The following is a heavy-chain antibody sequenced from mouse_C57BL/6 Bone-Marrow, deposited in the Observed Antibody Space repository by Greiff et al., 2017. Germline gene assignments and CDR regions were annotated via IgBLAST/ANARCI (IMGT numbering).Heavy chain of an antibody. D-gene: IGHD2-4*01. J-gene: IGHJ2*01. CDR3: ARECYDYDVGYFDY. Sequence: EVKVVESGPGMVKPSQSLSLTCTVTGYSITSGYDWHWIRHFPGNKLEWMGYISYSGSTNYNPSLKSRISITHDTSKNHFFLKLNSVTTEDTATYYCARECYDYDVGYFDYWGQGTTLTVSS. CDR1: GYSITSGYD. CDR2: ISYSGST. V-gene: IGHV3-1*01.